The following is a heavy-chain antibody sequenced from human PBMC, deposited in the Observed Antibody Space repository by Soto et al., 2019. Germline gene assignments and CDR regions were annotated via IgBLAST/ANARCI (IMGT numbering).Heavy chain of an antibody. D-gene: IGHD3-22*01. CDR1: GGTFSSYA. J-gene: IGHJ5*02. CDR3: ARVGGYSLTEFDP. Sequence: SVKVSCKASGGTFSSYAISWVRQAPGQGLEWMGGIIPIFGTANYAQKFQGRVTITADKSTSTAYMELSSLRSEDTAVYYCARVGGYSLTEFDPWGQGTLVTVSS. CDR2: IIPIFGTA. V-gene: IGHV1-69*06.